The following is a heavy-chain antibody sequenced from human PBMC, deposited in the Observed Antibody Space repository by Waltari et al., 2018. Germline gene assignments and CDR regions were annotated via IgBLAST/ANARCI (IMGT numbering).Heavy chain of an antibody. D-gene: IGHD2-2*01. CDR3: ARLLPSIVVVPAATGWFDP. Sequence: QVQLQESGPGLVKPSETLSLTCTVSGGSISSHYWSWIRQPPGKGLEWIGYIYYSVSTNYNPSLKSRVTISVDTSKNQFSLKLSSVTAADTAVYYCARLLPSIVVVPAATGWFDPWGQGTLVTVSS. CDR2: IYYSVST. V-gene: IGHV4-59*11. CDR1: GGSISSHY. J-gene: IGHJ5*02.